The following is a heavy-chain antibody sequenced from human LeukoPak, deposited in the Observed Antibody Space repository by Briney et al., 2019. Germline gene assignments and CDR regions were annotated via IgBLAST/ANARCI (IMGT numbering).Heavy chain of an antibody. V-gene: IGHV3-7*01. CDR2: IKQDGSEK. D-gene: IGHD2-2*02. Sequence: GGSLRLSCAASGFTFSSYWMSWVRQAPGKGLEWVANIKQDGSEKYYVDSVKGRFTISRDNAKNSLYLQMNSLRAEDTAVYYCARDPPGYCSSTSCYRVDVWGKGTTVTVSS. CDR1: GFTFSSYW. CDR3: ARDPPGYCSSTSCYRVDV. J-gene: IGHJ6*04.